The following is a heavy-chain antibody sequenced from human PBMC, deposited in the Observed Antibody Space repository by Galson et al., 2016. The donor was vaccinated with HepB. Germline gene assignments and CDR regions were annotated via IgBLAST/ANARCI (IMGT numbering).Heavy chain of an antibody. D-gene: IGHD2-2*01. V-gene: IGHV3-15*01. J-gene: IGHJ4*02. Sequence: SLRLSCAASGFTFSDAYMGWVRQAPGKGLEWLARLNSRSAGETADYAAPVKGRFTISRDDSKDTAYLQMTSLKTEDTAVYYCATSSPRSQPANWGQGTLVTVSS. CDR1: GFTFSDAY. CDR3: ATSSPRSQPAN. CDR2: LNSRSAGETA.